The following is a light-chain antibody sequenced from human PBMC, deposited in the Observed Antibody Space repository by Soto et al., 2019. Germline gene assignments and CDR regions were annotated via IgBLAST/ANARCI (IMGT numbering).Light chain of an antibody. J-gene: IGKJ4*01. V-gene: IGKV3-11*01. CDR3: QQRGNWPS. Sequence: EIALAQSPATLSLSRGGRATLCSRASQSISRYLAWYQQKPGQAPRLLIYDASNRATGIPARFSGSGSGTDFTLTISSLEPEDFAVYYCQQRGNWPSFGGGTKVDI. CDR1: QSISRY. CDR2: DAS.